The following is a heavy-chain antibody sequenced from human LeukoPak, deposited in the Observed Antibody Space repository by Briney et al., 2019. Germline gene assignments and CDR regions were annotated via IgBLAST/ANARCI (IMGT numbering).Heavy chain of an antibody. CDR3: ARHSEDCSSTSCYFDYFDY. D-gene: IGHD2-2*01. CDR2: INPNSGGT. J-gene: IGHJ4*02. V-gene: IGHV1-2*04. CDR1: GYTFTGYY. Sequence: ASVKVSCKASGYTFTGYYMHWVRQAPGQGLEWMGWINPNSGGTNYAQKFQGWVTMTRDKSISTAYLQWSSLKASDTAMYYCARHSEDCSSTSCYFDYFDYWGQGTLVTVSS.